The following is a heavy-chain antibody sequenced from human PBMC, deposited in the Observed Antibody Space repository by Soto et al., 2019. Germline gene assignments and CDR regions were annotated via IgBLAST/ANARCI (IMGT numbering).Heavy chain of an antibody. CDR1: GGSISSYY. Sequence: SETLSLTCTVSGGSISSYYWSWIRQPPGKGLEWIGYIYYSGSTNYNPSLKSRVTITVGTSKNQFSLKLSSVTAADTAVYYCARAYCGGDCYPQYWGQGALVTVAS. CDR2: IYYSGST. CDR3: ARAYCGGDCYPQY. V-gene: IGHV4-59*01. D-gene: IGHD2-21*02. J-gene: IGHJ4*02.